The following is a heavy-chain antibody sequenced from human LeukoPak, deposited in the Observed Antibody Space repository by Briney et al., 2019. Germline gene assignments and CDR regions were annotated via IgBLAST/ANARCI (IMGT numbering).Heavy chain of an antibody. V-gene: IGHV3-23*01. CDR3: AKMTEASVRYGSWSH. CDR2: ITDSGVST. Sequence: GWSVRLSCAASVFIFSNFAMNGLGQAAGRGLDWVSSITDSGVSTFYADSLSGGFTISSDNYKNTLYLQMKNLRAADTDSYYCAKMTEASVRYGSWSHWGQGTLVAVSS. J-gene: IGHJ4*01. CDR1: VFIFSNFA. D-gene: IGHD3-10*01.